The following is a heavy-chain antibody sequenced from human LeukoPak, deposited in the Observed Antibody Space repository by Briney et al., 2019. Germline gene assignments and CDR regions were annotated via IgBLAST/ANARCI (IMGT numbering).Heavy chain of an antibody. J-gene: IGHJ4*02. D-gene: IGHD3-10*01. Sequence: GGSLRLSCAASGFSFSNYAMSWVRQAPGKGLEWNSAIDNSGGYTYYLDSVKGRFTISRDNSRNTLYLQMSSLRAEDTAVYYCAGHHFGSGNYYKFWGQGTLVTVSS. V-gene: IGHV3-23*01. CDR1: GFSFSNYA. CDR3: AGHHFGSGNYYKF. CDR2: IDNSGGYT.